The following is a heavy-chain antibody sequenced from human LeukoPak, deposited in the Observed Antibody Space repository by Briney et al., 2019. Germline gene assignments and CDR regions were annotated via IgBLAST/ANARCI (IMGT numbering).Heavy chain of an antibody. CDR2: IYYNGDT. Sequence: PSETLSLTCTVSGGSISRYYWTWIRQPPGKGLEWLGYIYYNGDTKYNPSLRSRVTISLDTSKNQFSLRLSSVTAADTAVYYCARTVTTEDLFYFDYWGQGTLVTVSS. V-gene: IGHV4-59*08. J-gene: IGHJ4*02. CDR1: GGSISRYY. CDR3: ARTVTTEDLFYFDY. D-gene: IGHD4-17*01.